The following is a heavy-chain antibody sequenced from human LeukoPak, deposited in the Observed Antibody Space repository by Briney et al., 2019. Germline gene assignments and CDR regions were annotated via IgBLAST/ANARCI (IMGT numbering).Heavy chain of an antibody. D-gene: IGHD1-26*01. CDR3: ARESAMGATTGDY. Sequence: GGSLRLSCAASGFPFSAYAMSWVRQAPGKGLEWVSTISGSGDNTYYADSVKGRFTISRDNAKDTLYLQMNSLRTEDTAVYYCARESAMGATTGDYWGQGTLVTVSS. V-gene: IGHV3-23*01. CDR2: ISGSGDNT. CDR1: GFPFSAYA. J-gene: IGHJ4*02.